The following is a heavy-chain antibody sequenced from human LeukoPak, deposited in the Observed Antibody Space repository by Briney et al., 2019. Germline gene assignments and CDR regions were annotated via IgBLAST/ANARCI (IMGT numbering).Heavy chain of an antibody. Sequence: GRSLRLSCAASGFTFDDYAMHWVRQAPGKGRGGVSGISWNSGSIGYADSVKGRFTISRDNAKNSLYLQMNSLRAEDMALYYCAKDIGPDYDPFGGFDYWGQGTLVTVSS. V-gene: IGHV3-9*03. CDR1: GFTFDDYA. D-gene: IGHD3-16*01. CDR3: AKDIGPDYDPFGGFDY. J-gene: IGHJ4*02. CDR2: ISWNSGSI.